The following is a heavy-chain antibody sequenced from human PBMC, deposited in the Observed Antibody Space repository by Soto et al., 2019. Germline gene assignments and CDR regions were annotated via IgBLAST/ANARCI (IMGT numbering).Heavy chain of an antibody. CDR3: ARGPPIVGNTRPLES. V-gene: IGHV4-4*02. Sequence: PSETLSLTCTVSGGSITNSNWWSWVRLPPAKGLEWIGDIYHAGSTKYNPSLERRVTMSVDTPNNQFGLTLTSVTAADTAVYFCARGPPIVGNTRPLESWGQGTLVTVSS. CDR1: GGSITNSNW. D-gene: IGHD1-26*01. CDR2: IYHAGST. J-gene: IGHJ4*02.